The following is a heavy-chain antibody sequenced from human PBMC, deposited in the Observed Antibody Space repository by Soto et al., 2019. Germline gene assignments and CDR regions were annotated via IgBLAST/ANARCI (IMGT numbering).Heavy chain of an antibody. Sequence: SGPTLVKPTQTLTLTCIFSGFSLRTSGVGVGWIRQPPGKALEWLGFIYWNDDRRYSPSLKSRLTITKDTSKNQVVLTMTNMDPVDTATYYCAKSGSSGWYGWFDPWGQGTLVTVSS. J-gene: IGHJ5*02. V-gene: IGHV2-5*01. CDR3: AKSGSSGWYGWFDP. CDR2: IYWNDDR. D-gene: IGHD6-19*01. CDR1: GFSLRTSGVG.